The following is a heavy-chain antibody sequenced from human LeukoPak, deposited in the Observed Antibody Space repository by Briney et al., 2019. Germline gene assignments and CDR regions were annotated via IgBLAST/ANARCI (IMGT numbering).Heavy chain of an antibody. D-gene: IGHD3-22*01. CDR2: ISGSGGST. CDR3: AKSDSSGYSTFDY. J-gene: IGHJ4*02. V-gene: IGHV3-23*01. Sequence: SAISGSGGSTYYADSVKGRFTISRDNSKNTLYMQMNSLRAEDTAVYYCAKSDSSGYSTFDYWGQGTLVTVSS.